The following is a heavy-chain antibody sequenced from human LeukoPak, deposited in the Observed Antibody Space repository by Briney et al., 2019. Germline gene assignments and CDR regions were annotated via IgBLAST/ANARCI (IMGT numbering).Heavy chain of an antibody. D-gene: IGHD2-15*01. CDR1: GYTFTSYG. V-gene: IGHV1-69*04. J-gene: IGHJ4*02. CDR2: IIPILGIA. Sequence: RASVKVSCKASGYTFTSYGISWVRQAPGQGLEWMGRIIPILGIANYAQKFQDRVTITADRSTTTAYMELSSLRSEDTAVYYCARASRTGDVVNYWGQGTLVTVSS. CDR3: ARASRTGDVVNY.